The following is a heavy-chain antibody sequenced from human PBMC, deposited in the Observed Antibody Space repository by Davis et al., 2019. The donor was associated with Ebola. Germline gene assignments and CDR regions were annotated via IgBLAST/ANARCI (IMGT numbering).Heavy chain of an antibody. CDR1: GYTFTGYY. CDR2: INPNSGDT. J-gene: IGHJ4*02. V-gene: IGHV1-2*04. CDR3: AGDRVCSGATCYAYFDF. Sequence: AASVKVSCKASGYTFTGYYIHWVRQAPGQGLEWMGWINPNSGDTKYSQKFQGWVTMTRDTPISTAYMKLNRLTSDDTAVYYCAGDRVCSGATCYAYFDFWGQGTLVTVSS. D-gene: IGHD2-15*01.